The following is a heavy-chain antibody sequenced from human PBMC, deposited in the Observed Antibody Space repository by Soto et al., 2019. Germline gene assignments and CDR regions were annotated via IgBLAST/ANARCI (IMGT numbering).Heavy chain of an antibody. V-gene: IGHV5-10-1*01. J-gene: IGHJ6*02. CDR2: IDPSDSYT. D-gene: IGHD2-15*01. CDR1: GYSFASYW. CDR3: ARTTHYYYYGMDV. Sequence: PGESLKISCKGSGYSFASYWISWVRQMPGKGLEWMGRIDPSDSYTNYSPSFQGHVTISADKPISTAYLQWSSLKASDTAMYYCARTTHYYYYGMDVWGQGTTVTVSS.